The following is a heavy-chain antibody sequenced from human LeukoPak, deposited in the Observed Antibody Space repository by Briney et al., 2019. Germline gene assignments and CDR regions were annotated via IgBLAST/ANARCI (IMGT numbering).Heavy chain of an antibody. CDR3: ARDQLLYYYYGMDV. D-gene: IGHD2/OR15-2a*01. Sequence: SVKVSCKASGYTFTSYGNSWVRQAPGQGLEWVGWISAYNGNTNYAQKLQGRVTMTTDTSTSTAYMELRSLRSDDTAVYYCARDQLLYYYYGMDVWGQGTTVTVSS. V-gene: IGHV1-18*01. J-gene: IGHJ6*02. CDR1: GYTFTSYG. CDR2: ISAYNGNT.